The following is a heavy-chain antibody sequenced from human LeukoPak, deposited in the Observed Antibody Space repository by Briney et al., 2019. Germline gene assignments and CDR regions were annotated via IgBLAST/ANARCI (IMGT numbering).Heavy chain of an antibody. D-gene: IGHD2-2*01. V-gene: IGHV3-33*08. CDR3: ARGILEGVPAASNWFDP. Sequence: PGGSLRLSCAASGFTFSSYGMHWVRQAPGKGLEWVAVIWYDGSNKYYADSVKGRFTISRDNSKNTLYLQMNSLRAEDTAVYYCARGILEGVPAASNWFDPWGQGTLVTVSS. CDR2: IWYDGSNK. CDR1: GFTFSSYG. J-gene: IGHJ5*02.